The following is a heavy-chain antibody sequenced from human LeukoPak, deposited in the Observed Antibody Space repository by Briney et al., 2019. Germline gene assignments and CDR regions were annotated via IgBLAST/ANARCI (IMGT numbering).Heavy chain of an antibody. V-gene: IGHV3-53*01. CDR3: AREDAVLMVYAFDY. J-gene: IGHJ4*02. CDR1: GFTVSSNY. CDR2: IYSGGST. Sequence: GGPLRLSCAASGFTVSSNYMSWVRQAPGKGLEWVSVIYSGGSTYYADSVKGRFTISRDNVKNSLYLQMNSLRAEDTAVYYCAREDAVLMVYAFDYWGQGTLVTVSS. D-gene: IGHD2-8*01.